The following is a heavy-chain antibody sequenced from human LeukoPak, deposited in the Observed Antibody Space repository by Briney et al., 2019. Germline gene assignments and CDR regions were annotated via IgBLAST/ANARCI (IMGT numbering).Heavy chain of an antibody. CDR1: GFTFSSYS. CDR3: ARDSSVELPKPNWFDP. Sequence: GGSLRLSCAASGFTFSSYSMNWVRQAPGKGLEWVSSISSSSSYIYYADSVKGRFTISRDNAKNSLYLQMNGLRAEDTAVYYCARDSSVELPKPNWFDPWGQGTLVTVSS. CDR2: ISSSSSYI. D-gene: IGHD1-26*01. V-gene: IGHV3-21*01. J-gene: IGHJ5*02.